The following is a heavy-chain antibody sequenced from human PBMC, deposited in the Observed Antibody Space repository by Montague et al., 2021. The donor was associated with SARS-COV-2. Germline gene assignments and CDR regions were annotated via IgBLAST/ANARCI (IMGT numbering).Heavy chain of an antibody. J-gene: IGHJ4*02. CDR3: ARENTVTTFGGPYYIDS. D-gene: IGHD4-17*01. CDR2: IYDSGST. CDR1: GSSVRSYY. V-gene: IGHV4-59*02. Sequence: SETLSLTCIVSGSSVRSYYWSWNRQPPGKGLEWIGYIYDSGSTNYNPSLKSRVTMSVDTSKNQFSLKLSSVTAAGTAVYYCARENTVTTFGGPYYIDSWGQGTLVTVSA.